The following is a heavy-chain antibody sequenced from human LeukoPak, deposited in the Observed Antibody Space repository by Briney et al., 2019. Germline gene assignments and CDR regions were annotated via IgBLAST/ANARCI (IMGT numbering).Heavy chain of an antibody. CDR3: ARRGFSGYPFDY. J-gene: IGHJ4*02. CDR1: GFSLSTSGMC. Sequence: SGPTLVNLTQTLTLTCTFSGFSLSTSGMCVSWIRQPPGKALEWLARIDWDDDKYYSTSLKARLTISKDTSKNQVVLTMTNMDPVDTATYYCARRGFSGYPFDYWGQGTLVTVSS. CDR2: IDWDDDK. V-gene: IGHV2-70*11. D-gene: IGHD3-3*01.